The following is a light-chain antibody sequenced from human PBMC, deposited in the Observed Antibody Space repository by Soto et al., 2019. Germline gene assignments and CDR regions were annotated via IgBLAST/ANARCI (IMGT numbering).Light chain of an antibody. Sequence: QSALTQPPSVSGSPGQSVSISCTGTSSDIGRYNHVSWYQQPPGTAPKLMIYDVSNRPSGVPDRLSGSKSGNTASLTISGLQAEDEAEYYCSSYTGSSTLVVFGGGTKVTVL. J-gene: IGLJ2*01. V-gene: IGLV2-18*02. CDR3: SSYTGSSTLVV. CDR2: DVS. CDR1: SSDIGRYNH.